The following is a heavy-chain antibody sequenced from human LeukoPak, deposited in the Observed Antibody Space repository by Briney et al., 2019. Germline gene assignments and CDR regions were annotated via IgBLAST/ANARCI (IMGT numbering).Heavy chain of an antibody. V-gene: IGHV3-23*01. J-gene: IGHJ4*02. D-gene: IGHD3-10*01. CDR1: GFTFSSYA. Sequence: GGSLRLSCAASGFTFSSYAMSWVRQAPGKGLEWVSRIIDNGGNINYADSVKGRFTVSRDNSKSTLYLQMNSLRAEDTAVYYCARGGWLEYWGQGTLVTVSS. CDR2: IIDNGGNI. CDR3: ARGGWLEY.